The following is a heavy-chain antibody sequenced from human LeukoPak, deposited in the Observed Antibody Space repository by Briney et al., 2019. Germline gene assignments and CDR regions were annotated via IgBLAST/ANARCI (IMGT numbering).Heavy chain of an antibody. CDR1: GFTFSSNT. D-gene: IGHD2-2*01. V-gene: IGHV3-21*03. CDR3: ARDFGGYCSSTNCYLGHLDY. J-gene: IGHJ4*02. CDR2: IIISDAYI. Sequence: PGGSLRLSCAASGFTFSSNTMNWGRQRPGPGQERDSSIIISDAYIYYADSVKGRFTISRDNAKNSLYLQMNSLRAEDTAVYYCARDFGGYCSSTNCYLGHLDYWGQGTLVTVSS.